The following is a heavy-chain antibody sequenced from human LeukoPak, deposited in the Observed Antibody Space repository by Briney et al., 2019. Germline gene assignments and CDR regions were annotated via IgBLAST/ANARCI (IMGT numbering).Heavy chain of an antibody. J-gene: IGHJ4*02. CDR1: GGSCSGYY. CDR2: INHSGST. D-gene: IGHD6-13*01. V-gene: IGHV4-34*01. CDR3: ARGDGSSWWGLDY. Sequence: SETLSLTCAVYGGSCSGYYWSWIRQPPGKGLEWIGEINHSGSTNYNPSLKSRVTISVDTSKNQFSLKLSSVTAADTAVYYCARGDGSSWWGLDYWGQGTLVTVSS.